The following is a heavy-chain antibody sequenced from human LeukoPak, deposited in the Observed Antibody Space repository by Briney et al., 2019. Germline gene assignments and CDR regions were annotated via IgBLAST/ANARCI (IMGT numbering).Heavy chain of an antibody. D-gene: IGHD3-10*01. V-gene: IGHV4-34*01. Sequence: PSETLSLTCAVYGGSFSGYYWSWVRQPPGKGLEWIGEINDSGSTNYNPSLKSRVTISVDTSKNQFSLKLSSVTAADTAVYYCARARTMVRGVIIKPYYGMDVWGKGTTVTVSS. CDR1: GGSFSGYY. CDR3: ARARTMVRGVIIKPYYGMDV. CDR2: INDSGST. J-gene: IGHJ6*04.